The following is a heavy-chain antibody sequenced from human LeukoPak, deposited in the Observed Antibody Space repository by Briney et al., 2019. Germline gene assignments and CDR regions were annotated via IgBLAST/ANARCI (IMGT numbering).Heavy chain of an antibody. D-gene: IGHD2-8*01. J-gene: IGHJ4*02. CDR3: ASYRPLGYCTNGVCGFDY. V-gene: IGHV4-31*03. Sequence: PSQTLSLTCTVSGGSISSGDYYWSWIRQHPGKGLEWIGYIYYSGSTYYNPSLKSRVAISVDTSKNQFSLKLSSVTAADTAVYYCASYRPLGYCTNGVCGFDYWGQGTLVTVSS. CDR2: IYYSGST. CDR1: GGSISSGDYY.